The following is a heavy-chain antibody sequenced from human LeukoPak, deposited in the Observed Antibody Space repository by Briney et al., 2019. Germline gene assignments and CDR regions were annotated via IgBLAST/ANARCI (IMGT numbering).Heavy chain of an antibody. CDR1: GGSVSRGGYY. CDR3: ATADWGSFYFDS. V-gene: IGHV4-31*03. CDR2: TSYSEGT. Sequence: SETLSLTCTVSGGSVSRGGYYWNWIRQHPGKGPEWIGFTSYSEGTYYNPSLMSRITISVDRSQNQFSLKMRDVTAADTAVYFCATADWGSFYFDSWGQGALVAVSS. J-gene: IGHJ4*02. D-gene: IGHD3-16*01.